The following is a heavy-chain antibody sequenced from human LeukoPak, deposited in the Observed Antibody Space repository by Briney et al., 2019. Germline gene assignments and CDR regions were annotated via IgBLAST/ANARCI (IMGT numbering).Heavy chain of an antibody. D-gene: IGHD6-13*01. CDR1: GYSITSYR. Sequence: HGESPEPSCQGPGYSITSYRIRWVRQMPGKALEKMGIIYPGDSDTRYSPSFQGQVTISADKSISTAYLQWSSLMVSDTAMYYGALLGGWYSSNYYWGQGSRVIVCS. CDR3: ALLGGWYSSNYY. V-gene: IGHV5-51*01. J-gene: IGHJ4*02. CDR2: IYPGDSDT.